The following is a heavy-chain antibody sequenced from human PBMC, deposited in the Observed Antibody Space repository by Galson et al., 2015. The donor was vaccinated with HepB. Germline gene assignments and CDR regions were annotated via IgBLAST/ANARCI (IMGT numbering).Heavy chain of an antibody. CDR1: GFSLSTSGMC. Sequence: PALVKPTQTLTLTCTFSGFSLSTSGMCVSWIRQPPGKALEWLAHIDWDDDKYYSTSLTTRLTISKDTAKNQVVLTMTNMDPVDTATYYCARTITGTTGRSVDYWGQGTLVTVSS. J-gene: IGHJ4*02. CDR2: IDWDDDK. CDR3: ARTITGTTGRSVDY. D-gene: IGHD1-20*01. V-gene: IGHV2-70*01.